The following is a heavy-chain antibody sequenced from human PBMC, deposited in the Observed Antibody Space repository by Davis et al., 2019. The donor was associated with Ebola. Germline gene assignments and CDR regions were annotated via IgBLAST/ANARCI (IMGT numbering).Heavy chain of an antibody. CDR3: AKDLEDCSGGSCFVYYYYGMDV. CDR1: GFTFSSYW. V-gene: IGHV3-7*03. CDR2: IKQDGSEK. D-gene: IGHD2-15*01. Sequence: GESLKISCAASGFTFSSYWMSWVRQAPGKGLEWVANIKQDGSEKYYVDSVKGRFTISRDNAKNSLYLQMNSLRAEDTAVYYCAKDLEDCSGGSCFVYYYYGMDVWGQGTTVTVSS. J-gene: IGHJ6*02.